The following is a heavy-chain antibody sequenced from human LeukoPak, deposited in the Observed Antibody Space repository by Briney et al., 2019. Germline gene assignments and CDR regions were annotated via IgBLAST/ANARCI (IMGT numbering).Heavy chain of an antibody. CDR1: GGSISSSTYY. D-gene: IGHD6-19*01. V-gene: IGHV4-39*01. Sequence: SETLSLTCTVSGGSISSSTYYWGWIRQPPGKGLEWIGSIYYSGSTYYNPSLKSRVTISVDTSKNQFSLKLSSVTAADTAVYYCARQRGSGWYHPHLFWGQGILVTVSS. CDR2: IYYSGST. J-gene: IGHJ4*02. CDR3: ARQRGSGWYHPHLF.